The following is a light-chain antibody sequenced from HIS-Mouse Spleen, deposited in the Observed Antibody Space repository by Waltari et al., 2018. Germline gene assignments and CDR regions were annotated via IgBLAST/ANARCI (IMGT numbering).Light chain of an antibody. Sequence: EIVLTQSPGTLSLSPGERATLSCRASQSVSSSYLAWYQQKPGQAPRLRIYGASSRATGIPDRFRGSGSGTDFTLTISRLEPEDFAVYYCQQYGSSPRTFGQGTKVEIK. J-gene: IGKJ1*01. CDR1: QSVSSSY. CDR3: QQYGSSPRT. V-gene: IGKV3-20*01. CDR2: GAS.